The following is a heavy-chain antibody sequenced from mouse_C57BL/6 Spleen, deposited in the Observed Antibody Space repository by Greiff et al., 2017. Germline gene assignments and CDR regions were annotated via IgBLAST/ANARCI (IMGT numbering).Heavy chain of an antibody. Sequence: EVQGVESGGGLVKPGGSLKLSCAASGFTFSDYGMHWVRQAPEKGLEWVAYISSGSSTIYYADTVKGRFTISRDNAKNTLFLQMTSLRSENTAMYFCARGGYEGYYPFAYWGQGTLVTVSA. CDR1: GFTFSDYG. CDR3: ARGGYEGYYPFAY. CDR2: ISSGSSTI. V-gene: IGHV5-17*01. D-gene: IGHD2-3*01. J-gene: IGHJ3*01.